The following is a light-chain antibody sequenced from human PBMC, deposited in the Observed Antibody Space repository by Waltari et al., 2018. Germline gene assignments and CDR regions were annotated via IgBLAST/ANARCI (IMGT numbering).Light chain of an antibody. V-gene: IGKV3-15*01. Sequence: EIAMTQSPATLSVSPGKTAPFPCRASQYVSNNLAWYQHKPGQAPRLLISGASTRASGVPARFSGSGSGTEFTLTISSLQSEDSAVYYCQQYNVWPPSTLGQGTKLEIK. CDR3: QQYNVWPPST. CDR1: QYVSNN. CDR2: GAS. J-gene: IGKJ2*02.